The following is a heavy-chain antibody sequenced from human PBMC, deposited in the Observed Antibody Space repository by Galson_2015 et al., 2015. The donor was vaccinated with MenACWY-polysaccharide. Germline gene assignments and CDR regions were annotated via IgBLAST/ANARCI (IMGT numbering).Heavy chain of an antibody. CDR1: GFSLSTSGVS. D-gene: IGHD2-21*02. V-gene: IGHV2-5*02. J-gene: IGHJ6*01. Sequence: PALVKPTQTLTLTCTFSGFSLSTSGVSVVWIRQPPGKALEWLALIYWDDDKRYSPSLKSRLTITKDTSKNQVVLTITNMDPLDTAVYYCARNSSDSPGHVNYYAMDVWGQGTTVTVSS. CDR2: IYWDDDK. CDR3: ARNSSDSPGHVNYYAMDV.